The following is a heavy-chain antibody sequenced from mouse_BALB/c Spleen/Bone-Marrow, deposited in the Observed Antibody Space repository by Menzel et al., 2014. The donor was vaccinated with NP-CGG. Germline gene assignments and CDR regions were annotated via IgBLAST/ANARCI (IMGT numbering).Heavy chain of an antibody. CDR2: IDPANGNT. CDR1: GFNIKDTY. J-gene: IGHJ4*01. V-gene: IGHV14-3*02. CDR3: ARWDGNYIYAMDY. Sequence: VQLKESGAELVKPGASVKLSCTASGFNIKDTYMHWVKQRPEQGLEWIGRIDPANGNTKYDPKYQGKATIPADTSSNTAYLQLSSLTSEDTAVYYCARWDGNYIYAMDYWGQGTSVTVSS. D-gene: IGHD2-1*01.